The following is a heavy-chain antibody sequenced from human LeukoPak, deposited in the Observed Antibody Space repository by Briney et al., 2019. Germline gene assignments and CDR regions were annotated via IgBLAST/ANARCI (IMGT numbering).Heavy chain of an antibody. CDR3: AGAPHTYYDFWSGSEFDY. CDR2: IYYSGST. D-gene: IGHD3-3*01. Sequence: SETLSLTCTVSGGSISSYYWSWIRQPPGKGLEWIGYIYYSGSTNYNPSLKSRVTISVDTSKNQFSLKLSSVTAADTAVYYCAGAPHTYYDFWSGSEFDYWGQGTLATVSS. J-gene: IGHJ4*02. CDR1: GGSISSYY. V-gene: IGHV4-59*01.